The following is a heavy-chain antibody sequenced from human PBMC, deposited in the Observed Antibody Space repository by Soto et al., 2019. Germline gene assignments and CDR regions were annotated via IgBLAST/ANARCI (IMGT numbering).Heavy chain of an antibody. Sequence: SVTLSVTCTVAGGTIISYCWSWIRQPPGKGLEWIGYFYYSGSTNYNPSLKSRVTISVDTSKNQFSLKLSSVTAADTAVYYCARGGWKLFDYWGQGTLVTVSS. CDR3: ARGGWKLFDY. V-gene: IGHV4-59*01. CDR1: GGTIISYC. D-gene: IGHD6-19*01. J-gene: IGHJ4*02. CDR2: FYYSGST.